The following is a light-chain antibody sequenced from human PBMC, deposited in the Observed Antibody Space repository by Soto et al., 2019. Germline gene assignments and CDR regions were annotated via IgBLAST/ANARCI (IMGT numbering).Light chain of an antibody. V-gene: IGLV1-40*01. CDR2: GNN. CDR1: NSNIGSNYD. J-gene: IGLJ3*02. Sequence: QPVLTQPPSVSGVPGQRVTISCTGSNSNIGSNYDVHWYQQLPGSAPKLLIYGNNNRPSGVPDRFSASKSVTSASLAIAGLQADNEADYYCHSYDSRLSGVVFGGGTKVTVL. CDR3: HSYDSRLSGVV.